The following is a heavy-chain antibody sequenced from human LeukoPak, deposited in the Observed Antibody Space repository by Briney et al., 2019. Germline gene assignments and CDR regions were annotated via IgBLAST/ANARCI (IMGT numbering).Heavy chain of an antibody. CDR1: GYTFTGYY. Sequence: ASVKVSCKASGYTFTGYYMHWGRQAPGQGLEWMGWINPNSGGTNYAQKFQGRVTMTRDTSISTAYMELSRLRSDDTAVYYCASEYGSGSYHYYWGQGTLVTVSS. CDR3: ASEYGSGSYHYY. J-gene: IGHJ4*02. D-gene: IGHD3-10*01. V-gene: IGHV1-2*02. CDR2: INPNSGGT.